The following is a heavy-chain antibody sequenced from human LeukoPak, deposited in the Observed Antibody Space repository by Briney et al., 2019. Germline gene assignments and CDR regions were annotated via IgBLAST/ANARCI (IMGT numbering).Heavy chain of an antibody. CDR2: ISSSGSGTYI. J-gene: IGHJ1*01. CDR1: GFTFGSFS. D-gene: IGHD2-8*01. CDR3: ASMYFSQYLQH. V-gene: IGHV3-21*04. Sequence: GGSLRLSCAASGFTFGSFSMTWVRQAPGKGLEWVSTISSSGSGTYIYYADSVKGRFTISRDNAKNSLYLQMNSLRAEDTAVYYCASMYFSQYLQHWGQGTLVTVSS.